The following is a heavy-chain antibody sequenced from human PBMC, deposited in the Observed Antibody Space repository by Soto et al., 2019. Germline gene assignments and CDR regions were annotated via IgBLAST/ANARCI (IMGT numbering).Heavy chain of an antibody. Sequence: ASVKVSSKASGYTFTGYYMHWVRQAPGQGLEWMGWINPNSGGTNYAQKFQGWVTMTRDTSISTAYMELSRLRSDDTAVYYCARDLSSQTTVTTFGYYGMDVWGQGTTVTVS. J-gene: IGHJ6*02. CDR1: GYTFTGYY. CDR3: ARDLSSQTTVTTFGYYGMDV. V-gene: IGHV1-2*04. CDR2: INPNSGGT. D-gene: IGHD4-17*01.